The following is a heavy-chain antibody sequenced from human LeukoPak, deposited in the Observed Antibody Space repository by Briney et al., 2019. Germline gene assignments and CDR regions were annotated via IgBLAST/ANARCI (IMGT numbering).Heavy chain of an antibody. CDR3: ARGIAAAGDY. V-gene: IGHV1-69*13. Sequence: ASVKVSCKAPGGTFSSYAISWVRQAPGQGLEWMGGIIPIFGTANYAQKFQGRVTITADESTSTAYMELSSLRSEDTAVYYCARGIAAAGDYWGQGTLVTVSS. CDR1: GGTFSSYA. CDR2: IIPIFGTA. D-gene: IGHD6-13*01. J-gene: IGHJ4*02.